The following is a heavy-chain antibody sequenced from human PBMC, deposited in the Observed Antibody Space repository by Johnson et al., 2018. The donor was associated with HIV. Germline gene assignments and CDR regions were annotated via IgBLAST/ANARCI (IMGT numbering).Heavy chain of an antibody. D-gene: IGHD3-22*01. CDR1: GFTFSSYG. CDR2: IWCDGSNK. Sequence: QVQLVESGGGVVQPGRSLRLSCAASGFTFSSYGIHWVRQAPGKGLEWEAFIWCDGSNKSYAGSVKGRFTISRDNSNNTLYLQMNSLRAEDTAVYYCARFGGFITTLRVIGDAFDVWGQGTMVTVSS. CDR3: ARFGGFITTLRVIGDAFDV. J-gene: IGHJ3*01. V-gene: IGHV3-33*01.